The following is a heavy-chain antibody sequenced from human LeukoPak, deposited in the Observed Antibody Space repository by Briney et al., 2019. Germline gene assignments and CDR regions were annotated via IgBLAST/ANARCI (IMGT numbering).Heavy chain of an antibody. CDR3: ARRITPSIAAAGTAHFDY. Sequence: SETLSLTCTVSGASISSYYWSWIRQPPGKGLEWIASRHYRGTTNYNPSLESRVTISVDTSKNQFSLKLSSVTAADTAVYYCARRITPSIAAAGTAHFDYWGQGTLVTVSS. CDR1: GASISSYY. D-gene: IGHD6-13*01. J-gene: IGHJ4*02. V-gene: IGHV4-59*12. CDR2: RHYRGTT.